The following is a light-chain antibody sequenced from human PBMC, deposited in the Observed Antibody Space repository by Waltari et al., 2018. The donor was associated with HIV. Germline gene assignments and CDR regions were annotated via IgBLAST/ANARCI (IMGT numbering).Light chain of an antibody. CDR2: GAS. CDR3: QQYNNWPPLT. J-gene: IGKJ4*01. CDR1: QSVSSN. Sequence: EIVMTKSPATLSVSPGERATLSCRASQSVSSNLAWYQQKPGLAPRLLIYGASTRATGIPARFSGSGSGTEFTLTISSLQSEDFAVYYCQQYNNWPPLTFGGGTKVEIK. V-gene: IGKV3-15*01.